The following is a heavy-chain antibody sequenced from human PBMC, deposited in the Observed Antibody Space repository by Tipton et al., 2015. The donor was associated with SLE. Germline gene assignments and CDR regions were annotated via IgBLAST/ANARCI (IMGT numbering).Heavy chain of an antibody. D-gene: IGHD3-3*01. J-gene: IGHJ4*01. CDR1: GGSFSGYY. CDR2: INHSGST. CDR3: ARQDTWRGYPSHFDY. Sequence: TLSLTCAVYGGSFSGYYWSWIRQPPGKGLEWIGEINHSGSTNYNPSLKSRVTISVDTSKNQFSLKLSSVTAADTAVYYCARQDTWRGYPSHFDYWGHGILVTVSS. V-gene: IGHV4-34*01.